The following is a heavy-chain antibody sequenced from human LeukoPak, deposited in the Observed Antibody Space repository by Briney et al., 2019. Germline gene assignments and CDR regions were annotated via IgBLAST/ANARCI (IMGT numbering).Heavy chain of an antibody. CDR3: ARVVPAAKYRIDP. Sequence: SETLSLTCAVYGGSFSGYYWSWIRQPPGKGLEWIGEINHSGSTNYNPSLKSRVTISVDTSKNQFSLKLSSVTAADTAVYYCARVVPAAKYRIDPWGQGTLVTVSS. V-gene: IGHV4-34*01. CDR2: INHSGST. D-gene: IGHD2-2*01. J-gene: IGHJ5*02. CDR1: GGSFSGYY.